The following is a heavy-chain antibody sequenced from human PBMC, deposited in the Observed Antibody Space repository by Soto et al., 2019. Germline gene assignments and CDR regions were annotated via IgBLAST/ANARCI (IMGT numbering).Heavy chain of an antibody. CDR2: IYSGGST. D-gene: IGHD6-19*01. V-gene: IGHV3-53*01. CDR3: ARPAVAGRLYYYGMDV. J-gene: IGHJ6*02. Sequence: GGSLRLSCAASGFTVSSNYMSWVRQAPGKGLEWVSVIYSGGSTYYADSVKGRFTISRDNSKNTLYLQMNSLRAEDTAVYYCARPAVAGRLYYYGMDVWGQGTTVTVFS. CDR1: GFTVSSNY.